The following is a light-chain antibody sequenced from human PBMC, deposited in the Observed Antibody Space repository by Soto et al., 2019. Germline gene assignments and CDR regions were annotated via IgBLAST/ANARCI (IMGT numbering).Light chain of an antibody. CDR1: QTISSW. V-gene: IGKV1-5*03. J-gene: IGKJ1*01. CDR3: QHYNSYSEA. Sequence: DIQMTQSPSTLSGSVGDRVTITCRASQTISSWLAWYQQKPGKAPKLLFYKAYTLKSGVPSRFIGSGSGTKFTLTISSLQPDDFATYCCQHYNSYSEAFGQGTKVELK. CDR2: KAY.